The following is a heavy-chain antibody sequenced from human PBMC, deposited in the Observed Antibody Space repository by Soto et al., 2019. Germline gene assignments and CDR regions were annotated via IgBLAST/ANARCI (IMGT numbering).Heavy chain of an antibody. D-gene: IGHD7-27*01. CDR1: GYTFTGYY. CDR3: ARGPGTGDTSYYFDY. CDR2: INPNSGGT. Sequence: ASVKVSCKASGYTFTGYYMHWVRQAPGQGLEWMGWINPNSGGTNYAQKFQGWVTMTRDTSISTAYMELSRLRSDDTAVYYCARGPGTGDTSYYFDYWGQGTLVTVSS. V-gene: IGHV1-2*04. J-gene: IGHJ4*02.